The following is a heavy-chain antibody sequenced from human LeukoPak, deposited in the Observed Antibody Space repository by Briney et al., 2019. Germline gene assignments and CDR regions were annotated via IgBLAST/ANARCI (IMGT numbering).Heavy chain of an antibody. Sequence: GGSLRLSCAASGFTFSSYGMHWVRQAPGKGLEWVAVISYDGSNKYYADSVKGRFTISRDNSKNTLYLQMNSLRAEDTAVYYCARDSSGYLPFDYGGQETLVTVS. J-gene: IGHJ4*02. CDR1: GFTFSSYG. CDR2: ISYDGSNK. D-gene: IGHD3-22*01. V-gene: IGHV3-30*03. CDR3: ARDSSGYLPFDY.